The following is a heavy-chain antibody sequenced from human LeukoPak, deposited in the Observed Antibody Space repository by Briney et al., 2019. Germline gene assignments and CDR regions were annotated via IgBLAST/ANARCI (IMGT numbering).Heavy chain of an antibody. J-gene: IGHJ5*02. V-gene: IGHV3-74*01. D-gene: IGHD3-3*01. Sequence: GGSLRLSCAACGFTFNSYWMQWVRHARGKGLVWVSRIYEDGKNIEYADSVKGRFTISRDNAKDTLYLQMSSLRDEDTAVYYCVSDLCGGDDQWGRGTLVTVSS. CDR3: VSDLCGGDDQ. CDR2: IYEDGKNI. CDR1: GFTFNSYW.